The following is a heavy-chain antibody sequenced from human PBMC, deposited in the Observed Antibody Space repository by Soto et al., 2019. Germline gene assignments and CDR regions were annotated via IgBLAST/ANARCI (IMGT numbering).Heavy chain of an antibody. V-gene: IGHV4-39*01. J-gene: IGHJ4*02. CDR2: IHYSGST. D-gene: IGHD2-8*01. CDR3: ARHEGNGNVWPLDY. CDR1: GDSIGPTHSY. Sequence: SETLSLTCTVSGDSIGPTHSYWAWIRQSPGKGLEWIGNIHYSGSTYYMPSLRSRVTLSVDTSKNQFSLRLTSVTAEDTAVYSCARHEGNGNVWPLDYWGQGILVTVSS.